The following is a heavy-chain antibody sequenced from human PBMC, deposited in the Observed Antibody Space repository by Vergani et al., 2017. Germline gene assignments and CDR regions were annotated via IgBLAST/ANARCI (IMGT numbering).Heavy chain of an antibody. CDR2: IYPGDSDT. CDR1: GYSFTSYW. CDR3: GRGGVVVVPAARYYGMDV. V-gene: IGHV5-51*03. Sequence: EVQLVQAGAEVKTPGASLKISCKGSGYSFTSYWIGWVRQMPGKGLEWMGIIYPGDSDTRYSPSLQGQVTISADKSISTAYLQWSSLEASDTAMYYCGRGGVVVVPAARYYGMDVGGQGTTVTVSS. D-gene: IGHD2-2*01. J-gene: IGHJ6*02.